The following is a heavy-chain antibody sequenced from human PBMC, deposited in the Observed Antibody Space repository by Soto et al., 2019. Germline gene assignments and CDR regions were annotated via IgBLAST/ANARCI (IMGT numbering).Heavy chain of an antibody. J-gene: IGHJ4*02. D-gene: IGHD3-22*01. CDR3: ARGGGYYYKGSDY. Sequence: EVQLVESGGGLVQPGGSLRLSCAASGFTFSSYEMNWVRQAPGKGLEWVSYISSSSSYTNYADSVKGRFTISRDNAKNSLYLQMNSLRAEDTAVYYCARGGGYYYKGSDYWGQGTLVTVSS. CDR2: ISSSSSYT. V-gene: IGHV3-48*03. CDR1: GFTFSSYE.